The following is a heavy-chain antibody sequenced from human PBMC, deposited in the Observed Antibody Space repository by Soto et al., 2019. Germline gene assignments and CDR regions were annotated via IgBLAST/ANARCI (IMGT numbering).Heavy chain of an antibody. J-gene: IGHJ4*02. CDR3: VRDSHGDY. CDR2: IDHDGTT. Sequence: EVQLVESGGGLVQPGGSLRLSCAGSGFTVSNYWMHWVRQAPGKGLEWVSRIDHDGTTDYADSVRGRFTISRDNAENTLYLQMNSLRPEDTAVYYCVRDSHGDYCGQGNLVTVSS. V-gene: IGHV3-74*01. CDR1: GFTVSNYW.